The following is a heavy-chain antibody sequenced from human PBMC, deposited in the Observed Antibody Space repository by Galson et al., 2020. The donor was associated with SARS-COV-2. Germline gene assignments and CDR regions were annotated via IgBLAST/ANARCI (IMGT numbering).Heavy chain of an antibody. Sequence: SETLSLTCAVYGGSFSGYYWSWIRQPPGKGLEWIGEINHSGSTNYNPSLKSRVTISVDTSKNQFSLKLSSVTAADTAVYYCARGPPYYDILTGYPPWGQGTLVTVSS. V-gene: IGHV4-34*01. CDR3: ARGPPYYDILTGYPP. CDR1: GGSFSGYY. J-gene: IGHJ5*02. CDR2: INHSGST. D-gene: IGHD3-9*01.